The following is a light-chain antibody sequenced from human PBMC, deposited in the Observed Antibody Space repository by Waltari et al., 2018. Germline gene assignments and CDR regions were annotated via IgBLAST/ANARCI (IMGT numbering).Light chain of an antibody. CDR1: ALPTQY. J-gene: IGLJ3*02. Sequence: SSELTQPPSVSVSPGQTARITCSGDALPTQYAFWYQQKPGQAPFLILYKDPERPSGIPDRFSGSSSGTIVTLTISGVQTEDEADYYCQTADTSGIWVFGGGTRLTVL. CDR2: KDP. CDR3: QTADTSGIWV. V-gene: IGLV3-25*03.